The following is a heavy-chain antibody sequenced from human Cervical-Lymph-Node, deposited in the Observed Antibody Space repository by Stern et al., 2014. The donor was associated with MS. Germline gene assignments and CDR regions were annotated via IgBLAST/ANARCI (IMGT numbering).Heavy chain of an antibody. Sequence: VQLEESGGGVVQPGRSLRLSCAASGFTFSSYGMHWVRQTPGKGLEWVAVIWYDVSNKYDADSVKGRFTISRDNSENTLYLQMNSLRAEDTAVYYCARGDSSSPLEYWGQGTLVTVSS. CDR3: ARGDSSSPLEY. CDR2: IWYDVSNK. V-gene: IGHV3-33*01. CDR1: GFTFSSYG. D-gene: IGHD6-6*01. J-gene: IGHJ4*02.